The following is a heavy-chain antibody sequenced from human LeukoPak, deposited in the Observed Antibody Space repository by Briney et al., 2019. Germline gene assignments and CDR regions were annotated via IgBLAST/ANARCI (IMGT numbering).Heavy chain of an antibody. CDR3: AVSNWMDP. Sequence: GGSLRLSCVASGFTFSSSWMTWVRQAPGMGLERVANIKADGTGKYYVDSVRGRFSISRDNAKNTVHLQMDSLTVEDTAVYYCAVSNWMDPWGQGTLVTVSS. CDR1: GFTFSSSW. CDR2: IKADGTGK. V-gene: IGHV3-7*01. J-gene: IGHJ5*02.